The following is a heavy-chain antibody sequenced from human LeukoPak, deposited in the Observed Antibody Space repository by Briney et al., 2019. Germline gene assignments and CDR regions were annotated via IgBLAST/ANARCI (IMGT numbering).Heavy chain of an antibody. J-gene: IGHJ4*02. CDR2: IIPIFGTA. V-gene: IGHV1-69*13. CDR1: GGTFSSYA. Sequence: GASVKVSCKASGGTFSSYAISWVRQAPGQGLEWMGGIIPIFGTANYAQKFQGRVTITADESTSTAYMELSSLRSEDTAVYYCARDKRVYDFWSGYYRFDYWGQGTLVTVSS. CDR3: ARDKRVYDFWSGYYRFDY. D-gene: IGHD3-3*01.